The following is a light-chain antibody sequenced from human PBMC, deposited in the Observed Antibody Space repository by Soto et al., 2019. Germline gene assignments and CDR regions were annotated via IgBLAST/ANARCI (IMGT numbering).Light chain of an antibody. J-gene: IGKJ4*01. CDR2: GAS. CDR1: QSVGCN. Sequence: IVMTPSPAALSVSPGERVTLSCRASQSVGCNVAWYQPRPRQSPRLLISGASTRATGIPARFSGCGSGIEFTLPISSLQSEDFAVYHCQQYHDWPPLAFGGGTTVEIK. V-gene: IGKV3-15*01. CDR3: QQYHDWPPLA.